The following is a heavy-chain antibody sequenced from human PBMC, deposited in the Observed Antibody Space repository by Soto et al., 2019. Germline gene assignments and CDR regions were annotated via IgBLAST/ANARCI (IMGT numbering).Heavy chain of an antibody. V-gene: IGHV1-18*01. Sequence: QVQLVQSGGEVKKPGASVKVSCKASGYTFTHYGITWVRQAPGQGLEWMGWISAHRGNTNYAQNLQGRVTMTTETSTSTAYMELRSLRSDDTAVYYCVRPKYECNAGSCYLGDFQHWGQGTLVTVSS. CDR2: ISAHRGNT. CDR1: GYTFTHYG. D-gene: IGHD2-15*01. J-gene: IGHJ1*01. CDR3: VRPKYECNAGSCYLGDFQH.